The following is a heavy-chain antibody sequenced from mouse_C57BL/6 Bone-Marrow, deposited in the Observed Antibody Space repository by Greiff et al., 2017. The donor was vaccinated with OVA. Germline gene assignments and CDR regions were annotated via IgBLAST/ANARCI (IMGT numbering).Heavy chain of an antibody. D-gene: IGHD2-2*01. J-gene: IGHJ2*01. Sequence: QVQLKQSGAELARPGASVKLSCKASGYTFTSYGISWVKQRTGQGLEWIGEIYPRSGNTYYNEKLKGKATLTADKSSSTAYMELRSLTSEDSAVYFCARSTRYDGYDGDGDLYFDYWGQGTTLTVSS. CDR2: IYPRSGNT. V-gene: IGHV1-81*01. CDR1: GYTFTSYG. CDR3: ARSTRYDGYDGDGDLYFDY.